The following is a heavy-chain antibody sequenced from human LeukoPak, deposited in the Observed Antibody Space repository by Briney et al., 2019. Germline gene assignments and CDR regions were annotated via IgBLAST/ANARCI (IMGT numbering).Heavy chain of an antibody. CDR3: AREATWGEWYFDH. D-gene: IGHD3-3*01. CDR2: IADDGGVK. V-gene: IGHV3-30*03. J-gene: IGHJ4*02. CDR1: GITFSRHG. Sequence: GGSLRLSCVASGITFSRHGMDWVRQAPGKGREGVAVIADDGGVKQYADSVEGRFTVSRDNSKSTLYLQMNGLSVEDTAIYYCAREATWGEWYFDHWGQGTPVTVSS.